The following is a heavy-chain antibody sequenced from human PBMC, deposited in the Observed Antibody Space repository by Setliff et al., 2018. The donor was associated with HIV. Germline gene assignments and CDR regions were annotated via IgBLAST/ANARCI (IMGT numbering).Heavy chain of an antibody. CDR1: GYSISSGYY. Sequence: SETLSLTCAVSGYSISSGYYWGWIRQPPGKGLEWIGSIYHSGSTYYNPSLKSRVTISLDTSKNQFSLKLSSVTAADTAVYYCARDIPAAGTGWFDPWGQGTLVTVSS. D-gene: IGHD6-13*01. CDR2: IYHSGST. V-gene: IGHV4-38-2*02. CDR3: ARDIPAAGTGWFDP. J-gene: IGHJ5*02.